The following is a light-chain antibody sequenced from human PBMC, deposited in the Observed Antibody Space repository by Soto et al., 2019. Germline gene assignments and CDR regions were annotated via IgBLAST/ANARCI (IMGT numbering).Light chain of an antibody. CDR2: EVS. CDR1: SSDVGGYNY. Sequence: QSALTQPASVSGSPGQSITISCTGTSSDVGGYNYVSWYQQHPGKAPKLMIYEVSNRPSGVSNRFSGSKSGNTASLAITGLQAEDEADYYCQSHDSSLSGSGVFGGGTKVTVL. J-gene: IGLJ3*02. CDR3: QSHDSSLSGSGV. V-gene: IGLV2-14*01.